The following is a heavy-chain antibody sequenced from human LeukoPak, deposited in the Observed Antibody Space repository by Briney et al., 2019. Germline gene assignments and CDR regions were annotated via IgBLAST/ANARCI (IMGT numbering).Heavy chain of an antibody. CDR3: AKDGEYSYGPYSFDY. J-gene: IGHJ4*02. D-gene: IGHD5-18*01. CDR2: ISSSSSTI. CDR1: GFTFTDYY. V-gene: IGHV3-11*01. Sequence: GGSLRLSCAASGFTFTDYYMSGSRQAPGKGLGGVSYISSSSSTIYYADSVKGRFPISRDNAKNSLYLQMNSLRAEDTAVYYCAKDGEYSYGPYSFDYWGQGTLVTVSS.